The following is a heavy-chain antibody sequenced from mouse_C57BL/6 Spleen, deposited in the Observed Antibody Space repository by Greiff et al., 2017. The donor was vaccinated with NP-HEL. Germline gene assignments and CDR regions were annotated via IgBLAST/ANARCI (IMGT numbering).Heavy chain of an antibody. J-gene: IGHJ2*01. CDR2: ISDGGSYT. CDR3: ARETGKEGFDY. V-gene: IGHV5-4*01. D-gene: IGHD4-1*01. Sequence: EVKVVESGGGLVKPGGSLKLSCAASGFTFSSYAMSWVRQTPEKRLEWVATISDGGSYTYYPDNVKGRFTISRDNAKNNLYLQMSHLKSEDTAMYYCARETGKEGFDYWGQGTTLTVSS. CDR1: GFTFSSYA.